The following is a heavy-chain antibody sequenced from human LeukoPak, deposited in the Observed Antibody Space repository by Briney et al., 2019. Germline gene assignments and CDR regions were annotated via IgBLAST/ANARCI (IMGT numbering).Heavy chain of an antibody. D-gene: IGHD6-19*01. J-gene: IGHJ4*02. CDR2: ISYDGSNK. CDR1: GFTFSSYA. V-gene: IGHV3-30*04. Sequence: GGSLRLSCAASGFTFSSYAMHWVRQAPGKGLEWVAVISYDGSNKYYADSVKGRFTISRDNSKNTLYLQMNSLRAEDTAVYYCAKDHGSGFFIELFFDYWGQGTLVTVSS. CDR3: AKDHGSGFFIELFFDY.